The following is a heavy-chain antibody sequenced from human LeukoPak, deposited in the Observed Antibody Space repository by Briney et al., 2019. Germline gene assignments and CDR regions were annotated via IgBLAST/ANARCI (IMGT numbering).Heavy chain of an antibody. CDR2: INSDGSGT. CDR1: GFTFSTYW. D-gene: IGHD1-14*01. Sequence: GGSLRLSCAASGFTFSTYWMHWVRQAPGTGLVWVSLINSDGSGTNYADSVKGRFTISRDNAKNTLYLQMNSLTAEDTAVYYCAKRSRTGYYFDSWGQGTLVTVSS. V-gene: IGHV3-74*01. CDR3: AKRSRTGYYFDS. J-gene: IGHJ4*02.